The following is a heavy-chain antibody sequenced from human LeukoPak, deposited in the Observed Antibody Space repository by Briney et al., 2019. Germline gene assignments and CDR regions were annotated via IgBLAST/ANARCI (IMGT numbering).Heavy chain of an antibody. V-gene: IGHV1-24*01. D-gene: IGHD6-19*01. CDR1: GYTLTELS. J-gene: IGHJ4*02. Sequence: GASVKVPCKVSGYTLTELSMHWVRQAPGKGLEWMGGFDPEDGETIYAQKFQGRVTMTEDTSTDTAYMELSSLRSEDTAVYYCATVMAVAAYNFDYWGQGTLVTVSS. CDR2: FDPEDGET. CDR3: ATVMAVAAYNFDY.